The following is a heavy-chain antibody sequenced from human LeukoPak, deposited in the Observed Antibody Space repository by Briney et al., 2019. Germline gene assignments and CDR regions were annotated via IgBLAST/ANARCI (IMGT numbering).Heavy chain of an antibody. D-gene: IGHD3-9*01. CDR3: AREIRYFDWLFQRHDAFDI. J-gene: IGHJ3*02. CDR1: GGSFSGYY. Sequence: TSETLSLICAVYGGSFSGYYWSWIRQPPGKGLEWIGEINHSGSTNYNPSLKSRVTISVDTSKNQFSLKLSSVTAADTAVYYCAREIRYFDWLFQRHDAFDIWGQGTMVTVSS. V-gene: IGHV4-34*01. CDR2: INHSGST.